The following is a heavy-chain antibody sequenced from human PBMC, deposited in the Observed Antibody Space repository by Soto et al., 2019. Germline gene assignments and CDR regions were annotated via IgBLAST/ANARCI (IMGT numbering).Heavy chain of an antibody. J-gene: IGHJ4*02. CDR2: IYWDDDK. D-gene: IGHD6-13*01. Sequence: QITLKESGPSLVKPTQTLTLTCTFSGFSLTTNGVGVGWIRQSPGEALEWLALIYWDDDKRYSPSLKSRLTITKDTSKNQVVLTMAGMGSVDTATYYCAYCGDYRSSWGPGGGGQGTLVTVSS. CDR3: AYCGDYRSSWGPGG. CDR1: GFSLTTNGVG. V-gene: IGHV2-5*02.